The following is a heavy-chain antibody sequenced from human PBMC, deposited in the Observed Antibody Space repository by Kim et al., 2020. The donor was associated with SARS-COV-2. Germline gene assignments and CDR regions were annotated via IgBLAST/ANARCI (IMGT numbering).Heavy chain of an antibody. CDR1: GGSISSYY. Sequence: SETLSLTCTVSGGSISSYYWSWIRQPPGKGLEWIGYIYYSGSTNYNPSLKSRVTISVDTSKNQFSLKLSSVTAADTAVYYCARLYRGVRGGNWFDPWGQGTLVTVSS. J-gene: IGHJ5*02. V-gene: IGHV4-59*08. CDR3: ARLYRGVRGGNWFDP. D-gene: IGHD3-10*01. CDR2: IYYSGST.